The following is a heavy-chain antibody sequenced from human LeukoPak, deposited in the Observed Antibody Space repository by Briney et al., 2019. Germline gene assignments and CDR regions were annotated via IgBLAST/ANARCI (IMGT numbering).Heavy chain of an antibody. V-gene: IGHV3-21*01. CDR1: GFTFSSYS. D-gene: IGHD2-2*01. Sequence: GGSLRLSCAASGFTFSSYSMNWVRQAPGKGLEWVSSISSSSSYIYYADSVKGRFAISRDNAKNSLYLQMNSLRAEDTAVYYCARDLYIVVVPAPIKFDPWGQGTLVTVSS. J-gene: IGHJ5*02. CDR3: ARDLYIVVVPAPIKFDP. CDR2: ISSSSSYI.